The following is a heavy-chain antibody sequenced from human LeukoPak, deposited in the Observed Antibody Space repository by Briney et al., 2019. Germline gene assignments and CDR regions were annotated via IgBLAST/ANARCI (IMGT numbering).Heavy chain of an antibody. CDR1: GGSISSYY. D-gene: IGHD3-10*01. CDR2: IYYSGST. Sequence: PSETLSLTCTVSGGSISSYYWSWIRQPPGKGLEWIGYIYYSGSTNYNPSLKSRVTISVDTSKNQFSLKLSSVTAADTAVYYCARAIRGVGQYYMDVWGKGTTVTVSS. CDR3: ARAIRGVGQYYMDV. V-gene: IGHV4-59*01. J-gene: IGHJ6*03.